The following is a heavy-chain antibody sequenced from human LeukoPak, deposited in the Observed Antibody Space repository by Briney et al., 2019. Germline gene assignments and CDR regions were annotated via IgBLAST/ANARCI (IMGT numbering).Heavy chain of an antibody. CDR2: ISPDDSDT. D-gene: IGHD5-18*01. V-gene: IGHV5-51*01. CDR1: GYSFTNYW. J-gene: IGHJ4*02. CDR3: ARIRGTALVTFGDY. Sequence: GESLKISCKGSGYSFTNYWIGWVRQMPGKGLEWMGIISPDDSDTRYSPSFQGQVTFSADKSISTAYLQWSSLKASDTAMYYCARIRGTALVTFGDYWGQGTLVTVSS.